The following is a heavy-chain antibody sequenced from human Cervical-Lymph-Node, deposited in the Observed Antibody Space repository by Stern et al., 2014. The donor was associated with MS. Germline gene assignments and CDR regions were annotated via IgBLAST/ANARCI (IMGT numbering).Heavy chain of an antibody. Sequence: VQLVESGAEVKKPGASVKVSCKASGYTFTSYDINWVRQATGQGLEWMGWMNPSSGNTGYAQKFQGRVTMTRSTSISTAYMELSSLRSEETAVYYCARECKLRRFGSRGWFDPWGQGTLVTVSS. CDR3: ARECKLRRFGSRGWFDP. J-gene: IGHJ5*02. D-gene: IGHD3-10*01. V-gene: IGHV1-8*01. CDR1: GYTFTSYD. CDR2: MNPSSGNT.